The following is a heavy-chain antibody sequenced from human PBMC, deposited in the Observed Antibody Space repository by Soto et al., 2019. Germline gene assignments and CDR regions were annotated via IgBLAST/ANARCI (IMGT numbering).Heavy chain of an antibody. J-gene: IGHJ4*02. V-gene: IGHV3-73*01. CDR3: TRDRYIEYYDFWSGYFPGKTPDY. CDR2: IRSKANSYAT. D-gene: IGHD3-3*01. CDR1: GFTFSGSA. Sequence: GGSLRLSCAASGFTFSGSAMHWVRQASGKGLEWVGRIRSKANSYATAYAASVKGRFTISRDDSKNTAYLQMNSLKTEDTAVYYCTRDRYIEYYDFWSGYFPGKTPDYWGQGTRVTVSS.